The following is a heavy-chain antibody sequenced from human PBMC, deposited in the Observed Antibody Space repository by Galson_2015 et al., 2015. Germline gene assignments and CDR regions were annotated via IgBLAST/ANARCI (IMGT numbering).Heavy chain of an antibody. CDR1: GFTFSSYA. CDR2: ISGNGAST. D-gene: IGHD1-26*01. J-gene: IGHJ1*01. CDR3: VKAPPGVGAPQYFHH. Sequence: SLRLSCAASGFTFSSYAMSWVRQAPGKGLEWVSTISGNGASTYYANSVKGRFTTSRDTSKNTLYLQMNSLGVDDAAVYYCVKAPPGVGAPQYFHHWGQGTLVTVPS. V-gene: IGHV3-23*01.